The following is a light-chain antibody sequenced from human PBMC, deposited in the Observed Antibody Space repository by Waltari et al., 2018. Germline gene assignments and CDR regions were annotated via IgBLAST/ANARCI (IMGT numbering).Light chain of an antibody. CDR3: QQYNSYSLLT. CDR1: QSISKW. Sequence: DIRMTPSPSTMSASAGDRVIISCRASQSISKWWAWYQQKPGKAPKLLIYEASTLQSGVLSRCSGTGSGTDFTLTISSRQPDDFATFYCQQYNSYSLLTFGRGTKVEIK. J-gene: IGKJ4*01. CDR2: EAS. V-gene: IGKV1-5*03.